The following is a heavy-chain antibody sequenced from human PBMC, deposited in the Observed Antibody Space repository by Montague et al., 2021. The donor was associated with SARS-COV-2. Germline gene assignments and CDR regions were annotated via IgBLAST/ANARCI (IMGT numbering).Heavy chain of an antibody. J-gene: IGHJ3*01. Sequence: SETLSLTCAVHGGSFSTYSWNWIRQPPGKGLEWIGNVFSGGNSKYNPSLKSRVTLSVDTSKNQFSLKLTSVTTADTALYYCVRDLYCRSTACIGNAFDVWGQGTMVSV. CDR2: VFSGGNS. D-gene: IGHD2-2*01. V-gene: IGHV4-59*01. CDR1: GGSFSTYS. CDR3: VRDLYCRSTACIGNAFDV.